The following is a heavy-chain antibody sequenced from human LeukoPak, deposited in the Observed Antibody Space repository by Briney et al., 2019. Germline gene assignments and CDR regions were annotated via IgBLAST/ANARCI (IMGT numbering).Heavy chain of an antibody. V-gene: IGHV4-34*01. J-gene: IGHJ4*02. D-gene: IGHD3-3*01. Sequence: SETLSPTCSIYGGSFSGYHWSWIRQSPGKGLEWIGEINYSGSTDYNPSLKSLFTISVDTSKNQFSLNLVSVTAADTAVYYCARGGLQLRSRDLGSYFDYWGQGTLVTVSS. CDR3: ARGGLQLRSRDLGSYFDY. CDR2: INYSGST. CDR1: GGSFSGYH.